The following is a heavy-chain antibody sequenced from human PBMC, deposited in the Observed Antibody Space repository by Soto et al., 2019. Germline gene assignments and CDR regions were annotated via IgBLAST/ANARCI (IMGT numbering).Heavy chain of an antibody. Sequence: GGSLRLSCTASAFSFRTYAMTWFRQAPGKGLEWVSAISGSAGTFYATSVKGRFTISRDSSRSTVYLEMHSLRAEDSAIYYCAKEKDYEFTWGSARYTSHHWGRGTLVTVSS. CDR1: AFSFRTYA. J-gene: IGHJ5*02. D-gene: IGHD3-16*02. CDR3: AKEKDYEFTWGSARYTSHH. CDR2: ISGSAGT. V-gene: IGHV3-23*01.